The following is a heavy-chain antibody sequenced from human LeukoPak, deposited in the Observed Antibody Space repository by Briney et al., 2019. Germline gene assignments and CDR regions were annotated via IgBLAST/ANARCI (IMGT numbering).Heavy chain of an antibody. J-gene: IGHJ3*02. CDR3: ARDSNDYDSSGYYHAAFDI. Sequence: GGSLRLSCAASGFTFSDYYMSWIRQAPGKGLEWVSYISSCGSTIYYADSVKGRFTISRDNAKNSLYLQMNSLRAEDTAVYYCARDSNDYDSSGYYHAAFDIWGQGTMVTVSS. V-gene: IGHV3-11*01. CDR2: ISSCGSTI. D-gene: IGHD3-22*01. CDR1: GFTFSDYY.